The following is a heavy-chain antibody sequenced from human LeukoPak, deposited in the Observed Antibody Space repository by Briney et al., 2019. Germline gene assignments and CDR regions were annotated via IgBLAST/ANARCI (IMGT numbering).Heavy chain of an antibody. Sequence: ASVKVSCKASGYTFTGYYMHWVRQAPGQGLEWMGWINPNGGGTNYAQKFRGRVTMTRDTSISTAYMELSRLRSDDTAVYYCARDPAVTTVNYYYYYMDVWGKGTTVTVSS. CDR2: INPNGGGT. D-gene: IGHD4-17*01. CDR1: GYTFTGYY. J-gene: IGHJ6*03. V-gene: IGHV1-2*02. CDR3: ARDPAVTTVNYYYYYMDV.